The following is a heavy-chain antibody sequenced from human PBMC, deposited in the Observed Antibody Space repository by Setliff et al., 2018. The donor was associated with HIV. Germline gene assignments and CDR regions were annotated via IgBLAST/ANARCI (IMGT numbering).Heavy chain of an antibody. CDR3: ARAYFGSGIYY. Sequence: SETLSLTCTVSGGSISSYYWSWIRQPPGKGLEWIGYIYTSGSTNYNPSLKSRVTISVDTSKNQFSLKLYSVTAADTAVYYCARAYFGSGIYYWGQGTRVTVSS. CDR2: IYTSGST. J-gene: IGHJ4*02. CDR1: GGSISSYY. D-gene: IGHD3-10*01. V-gene: IGHV4-4*09.